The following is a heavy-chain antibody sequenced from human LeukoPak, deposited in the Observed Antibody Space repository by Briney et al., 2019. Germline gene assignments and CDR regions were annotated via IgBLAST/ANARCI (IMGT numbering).Heavy chain of an antibody. D-gene: IGHD3-9*01. CDR3: VREREQRDKRRYATGYDY. V-gene: IGHV4-34*01. Sequence: SETLSLTCAVYGGSFSGYFWSWIRQPPEKGLEWIGEINHSGSPDYNPSLKSRVTISVDTSRNQFSLKLSSATAADTAVYYCVREREQRDKRRYATGYDYWGQGTLVSVSS. J-gene: IGHJ4*02. CDR1: GGSFSGYF. CDR2: INHSGSP.